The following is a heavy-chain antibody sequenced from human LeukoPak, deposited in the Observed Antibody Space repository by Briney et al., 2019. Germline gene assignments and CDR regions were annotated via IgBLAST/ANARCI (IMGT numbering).Heavy chain of an antibody. CDR2: INWNGGST. Sequence: GGSLRLSCAASGFTVSSNYMSWVRQAPGKGLEWVSGINWNGGSTGYADSVKGRFTISRDNAKNSLYLQMNSLRAEDTALYYCARGVIAARLAYYFDYWGQGTLVTVSS. V-gene: IGHV3-20*04. D-gene: IGHD6-6*01. CDR3: ARGVIAARLAYYFDY. J-gene: IGHJ4*02. CDR1: GFTVSSNY.